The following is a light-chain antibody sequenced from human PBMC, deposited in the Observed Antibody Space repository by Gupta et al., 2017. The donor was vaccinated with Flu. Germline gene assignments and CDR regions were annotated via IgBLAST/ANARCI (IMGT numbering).Light chain of an antibody. J-gene: IGLJ3*02. CDR1: NDGGRKG. V-gene: IGLV10-54*04. CDR3: TAWDSSRSHWV. CDR2: RIN. Sequence: NDGGRKGVFWQQHHQGNPPKLRFVRINDRPSGISERFSASKSGNTASLTITRLQGEDEADYYCTAWDSSRSHWVFGGGTKLTVL.